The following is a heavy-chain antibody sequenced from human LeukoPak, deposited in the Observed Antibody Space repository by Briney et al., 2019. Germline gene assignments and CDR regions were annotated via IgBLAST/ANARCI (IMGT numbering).Heavy chain of an antibody. V-gene: IGHV3-23*01. CDR2: ISGSSDTT. Sequence: HPGGSLRLSCAASGFTFSTYAMSWIRQAPGRGLDWVSAISGSSDTTYYADSVKGRFTISRDNSKNTLYPQMNSLRAEDTAVYYCANREGGYTYDPFDYWGQGTLVTVSS. J-gene: IGHJ4*02. CDR3: ANREGGYTYDPFDY. CDR1: GFTFSTYA. D-gene: IGHD5-18*01.